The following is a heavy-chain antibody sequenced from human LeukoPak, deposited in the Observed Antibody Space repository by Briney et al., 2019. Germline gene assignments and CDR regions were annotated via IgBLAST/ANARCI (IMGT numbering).Heavy chain of an antibody. CDR3: AASPLVVAASGAHLYYYYGMDV. CDR2: FDPEDGET. V-gene: IGHV1-24*01. D-gene: IGHD2-15*01. CDR1: GYTLTELS. J-gene: IGHJ6*02. Sequence: ASVKVSCKVSGYTLTELSMHWVRQAPGKGLEWMGGFDPEDGETIYAQKFQGRVTMTEDTSTGTAYMELSSLRSEDTAVYYCAASPLVVAASGAHLYYYYGMDVWGQGTTVTVSS.